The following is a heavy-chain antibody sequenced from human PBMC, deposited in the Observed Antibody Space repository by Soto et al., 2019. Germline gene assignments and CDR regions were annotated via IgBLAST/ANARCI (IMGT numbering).Heavy chain of an antibody. CDR3: ARVNYGSGSYQECAYYYCMDV. J-gene: IGHJ6*02. CDR1: GGTFSSYA. Sequence: QVQLVQSGAEVKKPGSSVKVSCKASGGTFSSYAISWVRQAPGQGLEWMGGIIPIFCTANYAQKFQGRDTTTADESTTTAYMYLSSLRSEDTAVYYCARVNYGSGSYQECAYYYCMDVWGQGTTVTVSS. CDR2: IIPIFCTA. D-gene: IGHD3-10*01. V-gene: IGHV1-69*01.